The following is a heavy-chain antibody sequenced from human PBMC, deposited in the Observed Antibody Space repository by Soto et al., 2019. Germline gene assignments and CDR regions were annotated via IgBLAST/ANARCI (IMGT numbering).Heavy chain of an antibody. J-gene: IGHJ4*02. V-gene: IGHV3-11*06. Sequence: PGGSLRLSCAASGFTFSDYYMSWIRQAPGKGLEWVSYISSSSSYIYYADSVKGRFTISRDNAKNSLYLQMNSLRAEDTAVYYCARDLNYGDPPHDYWGQGTLVTVSS. CDR1: GFTFSDYY. CDR2: ISSSSSYI. CDR3: ARDLNYGDPPHDY. D-gene: IGHD4-17*01.